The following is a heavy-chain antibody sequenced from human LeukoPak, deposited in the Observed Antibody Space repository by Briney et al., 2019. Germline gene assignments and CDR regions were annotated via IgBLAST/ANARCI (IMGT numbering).Heavy chain of an antibody. CDR2: MYTSGST. Sequence: SETLSLTCTVSGGSISSGVYYWSWIRQPAGKGLEWIGRMYTSGSTNYSPSLKSRVTISVDTSKNQFSLKLSSVTAADTAVYYCARGVGGTYYYDYWGQGTLVTVSS. CDR1: GGSISSGVYY. D-gene: IGHD6-19*01. CDR3: ARGVGGTYYYDY. J-gene: IGHJ4*02. V-gene: IGHV4-61*02.